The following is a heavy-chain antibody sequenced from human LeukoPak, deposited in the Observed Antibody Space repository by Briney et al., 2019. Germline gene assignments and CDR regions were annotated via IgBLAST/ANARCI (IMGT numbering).Heavy chain of an antibody. CDR3: ARGGVITMIVVAENYYFDY. Sequence: ASVKVSCKASGGTFSSYAISWVRQAPGQGLEWMGGIIPIFGTANYAQKFQGGVTITADESTSTAYMELSSLRSEDTAVYYCARGGVITMIVVAENYYFDYWGQGTLVTVSS. CDR1: GGTFSSYA. D-gene: IGHD3-22*01. V-gene: IGHV1-69*13. CDR2: IIPIFGTA. J-gene: IGHJ4*02.